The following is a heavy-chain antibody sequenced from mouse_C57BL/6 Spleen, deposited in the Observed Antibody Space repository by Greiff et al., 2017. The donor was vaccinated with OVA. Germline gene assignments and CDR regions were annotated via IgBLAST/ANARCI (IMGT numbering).Heavy chain of an antibody. CDR3: ARDLGYYYGSSDRFAY. CDR1: GYSITSGYF. D-gene: IGHD1-1*01. V-gene: IGHV3-6*01. CDR2: ISYDGSN. Sequence: ESGPGLVKPSQSLYLTCSVTGYSITSGYFWNWIRQFPGNILEWMGYISYDGSNNYNPSLKNRIPITRDTSKNQFFLKLNSVTTEDTATYYCARDLGYYYGSSDRFAYWGQGTLVTVSA. J-gene: IGHJ3*01.